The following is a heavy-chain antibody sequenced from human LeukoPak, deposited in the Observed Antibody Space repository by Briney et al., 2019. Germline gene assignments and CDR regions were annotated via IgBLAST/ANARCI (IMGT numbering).Heavy chain of an antibody. D-gene: IGHD4-17*01. Sequence: GGSLRLSCTASGFTFSSYGMHWVRQAPGKGLEWVAVISYDGTEKYYGDSVKGRFTISRDNSKNTLYLQMNSLRAEDTALYYCARDGHGVPLDYWGQGTLVTVSP. J-gene: IGHJ4*02. CDR2: ISYDGTEK. CDR3: ARDGHGVPLDY. CDR1: GFTFSSYG. V-gene: IGHV3-30*03.